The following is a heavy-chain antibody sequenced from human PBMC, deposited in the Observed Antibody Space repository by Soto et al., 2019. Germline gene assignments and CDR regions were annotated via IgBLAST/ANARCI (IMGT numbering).Heavy chain of an antibody. CDR3: VRGGGGGQFDL. V-gene: IGHV3-21*01. Sequence: GGSLSLSCAASGFTFRSFTMNWVRQAPGKGLEWVSTISSNSAYIYYTDALRGRFTISRDNAKNSLHLQMNSLRDEDTAIYYCVRGGGGGQFDLWCQGTVVTV. J-gene: IGHJ5*02. D-gene: IGHD2-15*01. CDR1: GFTFRSFT. CDR2: ISSNSAYI.